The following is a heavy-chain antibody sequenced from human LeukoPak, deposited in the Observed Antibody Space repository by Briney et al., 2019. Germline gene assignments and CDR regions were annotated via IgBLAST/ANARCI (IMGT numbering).Heavy chain of an antibody. CDR1: GVTFSSYA. Sequence: ASLKVSCKASGVTFSSYAISWVRQAPGQGLEWMGAIIPIVGITNYAHKFQGRVTITTDESTSTAYMELSSLRSEDTAVYYCATLTPWSGDDGGDLDYWGQGTLVTVSS. CDR2: IIPIVGIT. J-gene: IGHJ4*02. CDR3: ATLTPWSGDDGGDLDY. V-gene: IGHV1-69*05. D-gene: IGHD3-3*01.